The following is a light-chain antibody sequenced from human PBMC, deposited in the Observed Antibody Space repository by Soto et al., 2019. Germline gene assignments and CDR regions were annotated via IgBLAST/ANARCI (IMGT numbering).Light chain of an antibody. CDR2: SAS. CDR1: HDISDY. J-gene: IGKJ1*01. V-gene: IGKV1-39*01. Sequence: DVQMTQSPSSLSAAVGDRVTITCQASHDISDYLAWYQQKPGKAPDLLIYSASTLQSGVPSRFSGSGSGTDFTLTISSLQPEDFATYYCQQSYSTPRTFGQGTTVDIK. CDR3: QQSYSTPRT.